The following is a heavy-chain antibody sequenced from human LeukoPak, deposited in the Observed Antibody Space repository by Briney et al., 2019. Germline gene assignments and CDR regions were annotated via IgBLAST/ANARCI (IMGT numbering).Heavy chain of an antibody. Sequence: SVKVSCKASGGTFTSYAISWVRQAPGQGLEWMGGIITMCGTATYAQKFQGRVTITTDESTSTACMELSSLRSEDTAMYYCARTSGELNDAFDIWGQGTMVTVSS. CDR3: ARTSGELNDAFDI. CDR1: GGTFTSYA. V-gene: IGHV1-69*05. J-gene: IGHJ3*02. CDR2: IITMCGTA. D-gene: IGHD3-16*01.